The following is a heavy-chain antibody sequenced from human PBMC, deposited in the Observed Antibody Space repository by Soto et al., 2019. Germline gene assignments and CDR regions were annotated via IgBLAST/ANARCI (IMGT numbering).Heavy chain of an antibody. V-gene: IGHV1-3*04. D-gene: IGHD2-15*01. J-gene: IGHJ4*02. CDR1: GYTLNHYA. CDR2: INTGNGDT. CDR3: ARGSCSGGICFYCFDY. Sequence: ASVKVSCKASGYTLNHYALHWVRQAPGQRPEWMGWINTGNGDTKYSQKFQSRVTITRDTSANTVYMDLSSLSSEYSVVYFCARGSCSGGICFYCFDYWGPGPLVSVSS.